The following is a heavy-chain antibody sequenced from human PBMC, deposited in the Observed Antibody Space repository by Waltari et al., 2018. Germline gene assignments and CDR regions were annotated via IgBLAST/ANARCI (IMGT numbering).Heavy chain of an antibody. J-gene: IGHJ5*02. D-gene: IGHD3-3*01. CDR1: GYTFTSYA. CDR2: INDGNSNT. V-gene: IGHV1-3*03. Sequence: QVQLVQSGAEVRKPVASVKVSCKASGYTFTSYAMHSVRQAPGQRLEWMGWINDGNSNTKYSQESQGRVTSTRDTSASTAYMELSSLRSGDMAVYYCARADLIGWFDPWGQGTLVTVSS. CDR3: ARADLIGWFDP.